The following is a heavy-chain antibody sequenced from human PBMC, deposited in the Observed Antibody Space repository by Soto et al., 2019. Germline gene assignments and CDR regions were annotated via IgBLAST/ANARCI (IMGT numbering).Heavy chain of an antibody. Sequence: QVQLQQSGPGLVTPSQTLALTCAISGDSVSSYTAGWNWIRQSPSRGLEWLGRTYYRSKWYNEYAVSVRSRITVNPDTSKTQFSLQLNSVTPEDTAVYYCVRGRNYAFDYWGQGTLVTVSS. CDR1: GDSVSSYTAG. CDR3: VRGRNYAFDY. D-gene: IGHD3-16*01. CDR2: TYYRSKWYN. V-gene: IGHV6-1*01. J-gene: IGHJ4*02.